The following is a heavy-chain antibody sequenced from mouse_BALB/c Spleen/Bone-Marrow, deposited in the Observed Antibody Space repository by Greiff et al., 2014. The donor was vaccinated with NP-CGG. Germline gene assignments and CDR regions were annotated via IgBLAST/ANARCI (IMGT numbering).Heavy chain of an antibody. J-gene: IGHJ1*01. CDR2: FYPGSGSI. V-gene: IGHV1-62-2*01. Sequence: VKLQESGAGLVKPGASVKLSCKASGYTFTEYIIHWVKQRSGQGLEWIGWFYPGSGSIKYNEKFKDKATLTADKSSSTVYMELSRLTSEDSAVYFCASHESYGNYLYFDVWGAGTTVTVSS. CDR1: GYTFTEYI. CDR3: ASHESYGNYLYFDV. D-gene: IGHD2-10*02.